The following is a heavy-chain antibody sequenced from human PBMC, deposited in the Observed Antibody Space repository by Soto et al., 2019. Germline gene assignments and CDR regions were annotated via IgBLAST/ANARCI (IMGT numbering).Heavy chain of an antibody. CDR3: ARDMYSSSWPRVRDWFDP. J-gene: IGHJ5*02. Sequence: LSLTSTVSRDSISSGGYYWSWIRQHPGKGLGWIGYIYYSGSTYYNPSLKRRVTISVDTSKNHFSLKLSSVTAPDTAVYYCARDMYSSSWPRVRDWFDPWGQGTLVPVSS. CDR1: RDSISSGGYY. D-gene: IGHD6-13*01. CDR2: IYYSGST. V-gene: IGHV4-31*03.